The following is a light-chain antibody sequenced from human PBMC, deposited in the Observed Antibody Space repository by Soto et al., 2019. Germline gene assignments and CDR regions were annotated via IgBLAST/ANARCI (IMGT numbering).Light chain of an antibody. CDR2: EGS. CDR1: SSDVGSYNL. V-gene: IGLV2-23*01. J-gene: IGLJ2*01. Sequence: QSVLTQPASVSGSPGQSITISCTGTSSDVGSYNLVSWYQQHPGKAPKLMIYEGSKRPSGVSNRFSGSKSGNTASLTISGLQAEDEADYYCCPYASSSTLVFGGGTKLTVL. CDR3: CPYASSSTLV.